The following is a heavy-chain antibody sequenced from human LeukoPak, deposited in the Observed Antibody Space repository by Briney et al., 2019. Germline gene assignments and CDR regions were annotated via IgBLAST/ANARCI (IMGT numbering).Heavy chain of an antibody. J-gene: IGHJ6*02. D-gene: IGHD3-22*01. CDR1: GGSFSGYY. V-gene: IGHV4-34*01. CDR2: INHSGST. CDR3: ARGNDSSGYYPSHCYYYYGVDV. Sequence: SETLSLTCAVYGGSFSGYYWSWIRQPPGKGLEWIGEINHSGSTNYNPSLKSRVTISVDTSKNQFSLKLSSVTAADTAVYYCARGNDSSGYYPSHCYYYYGVDVWGQGTTVTVSS.